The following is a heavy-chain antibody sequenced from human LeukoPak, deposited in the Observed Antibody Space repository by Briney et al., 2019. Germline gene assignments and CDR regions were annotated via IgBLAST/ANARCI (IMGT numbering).Heavy chain of an antibody. Sequence: GSSVKVSCKASGGTFSSYAISWVRQAPGQGLEWMGGIIPIFGTANYAQKFQGRVTITADESTSTAYMELSSLRSEDAAVYYCARDVDTAMASFDYWGQGTLVTVSS. CDR3: ARDVDTAMASFDY. V-gene: IGHV1-69*01. J-gene: IGHJ4*02. D-gene: IGHD5-18*01. CDR2: IIPIFGTA. CDR1: GGTFSSYA.